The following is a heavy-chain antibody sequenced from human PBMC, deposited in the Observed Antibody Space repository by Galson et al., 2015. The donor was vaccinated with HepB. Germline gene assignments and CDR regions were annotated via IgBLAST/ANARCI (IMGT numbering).Heavy chain of an antibody. CDR2: INHSGST. Sequence: TLSLTCAVYGGSFSGYYWSWIRQPPGKGLEWIGEINHSGSTNYNPSLKSRVTISVDTSKNQFSLKLSSVTAADTAVYYCARGGTPRYCSSTSCYTARGYYYYYYMDVWGKGTTVTVSS. CDR1: GGSFSGYY. CDR3: ARGGTPRYCSSTSCYTARGYYYYYYMDV. D-gene: IGHD2-2*02. J-gene: IGHJ6*03. V-gene: IGHV4-34*01.